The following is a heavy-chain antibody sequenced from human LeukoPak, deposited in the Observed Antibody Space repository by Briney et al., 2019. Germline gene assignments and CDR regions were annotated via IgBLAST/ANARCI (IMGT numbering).Heavy chain of an antibody. CDR1: GFTFNKYG. V-gene: IGHV3-30*04. D-gene: IGHD2-15*01. Sequence: GGSLRLSCAASGFTFNKYGMHWVRQAPGKGLEWVAVISYGGSAKNYADYVKGRFTISRDNSENTLYLQMNSLRVEDTAVYYCARDLVECGGGSCPTQGAYGMDVWGQGTTVTISS. CDR2: ISYGGSAK. J-gene: IGHJ6*02. CDR3: ARDLVECGGGSCPTQGAYGMDV.